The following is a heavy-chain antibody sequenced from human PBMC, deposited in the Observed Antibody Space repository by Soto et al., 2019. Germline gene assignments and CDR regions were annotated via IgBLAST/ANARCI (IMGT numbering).Heavy chain of an antibody. D-gene: IGHD6-6*01. CDR3: ARFGEIAARRENCFDP. CDR1: GGSISSYY. Sequence: KPSETLSLTCTVSGGSISSYYWSWIRQPPGKGLEWIGYIYYSGSTNYNPSLKSRVTISVDTSKNQFSLKLSSVTAADTAVYYCARFGEIAARRENCFDPWGQGTLVTVSS. J-gene: IGHJ5*02. V-gene: IGHV4-59*01. CDR2: IYYSGST.